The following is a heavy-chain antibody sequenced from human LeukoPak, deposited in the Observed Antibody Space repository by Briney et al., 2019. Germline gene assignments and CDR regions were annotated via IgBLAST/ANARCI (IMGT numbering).Heavy chain of an antibody. CDR2: INQSGRT. Sequence: SESLSLTCAVYGGSFSSYYRSWIRQVPGKGLEWIGEINQSGRTTYNPSLKGRFTISVDTSKNQLSLKLSFVTAADTAVYYCARGWFSFWHNSYADDNSFDIWGQGTMVTVSS. CDR3: ARGWFSFWHNSYADDNSFDI. J-gene: IGHJ3*02. CDR1: GGSFSSYY. D-gene: IGHD5-18*01. V-gene: IGHV4-34*01.